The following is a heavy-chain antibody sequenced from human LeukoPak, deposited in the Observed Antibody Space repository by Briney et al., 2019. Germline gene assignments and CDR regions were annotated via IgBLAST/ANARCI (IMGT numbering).Heavy chain of an antibody. CDR2: ISGSGGST. Sequence: GGSLRLSCAASGFTFSSYATSWVRQAPGKGLEWVSAISGSGGSTYYADSVKGRFTISRDNSKNTLYLQMNSLRAEDTAVYYCAKGGYSIAAYYYYYYMDVWGKGTTVTVSS. J-gene: IGHJ6*03. CDR1: GFTFSSYA. CDR3: AKGGYSIAAYYYYYYMDV. V-gene: IGHV3-23*01. D-gene: IGHD6-25*01.